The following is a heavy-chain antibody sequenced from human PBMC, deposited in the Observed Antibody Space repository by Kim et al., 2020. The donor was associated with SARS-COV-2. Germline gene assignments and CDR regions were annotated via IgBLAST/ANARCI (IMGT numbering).Heavy chain of an antibody. V-gene: IGHV1-8*01. CDR3: ARPYVPRSGWFEGLPGYDAFDI. CDR2: MNPKSGDT. D-gene: IGHD6-19*01. CDR1: GYTLSNYD. J-gene: IGHJ3*02. Sequence: ASVKVSCRASGYTLSNYDINWVRQASGQGLEWMGWMNPKSGDTGYAQMFQGRVSMTTDTSINTAYMELSSLTSEDTAVYFCARPYVPRSGWFEGLPGYDAFDIWRGGPAVSVSS.